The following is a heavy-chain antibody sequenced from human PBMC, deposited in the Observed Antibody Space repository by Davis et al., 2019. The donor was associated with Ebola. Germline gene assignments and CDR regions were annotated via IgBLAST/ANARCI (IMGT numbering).Heavy chain of an antibody. V-gene: IGHV1-2*02. CDR1: GYTFTGYY. CDR3: ARDLEGRDGDSWSYYYFYMDV. D-gene: IGHD6-13*01. J-gene: IGHJ6*03. Sequence: ASVKVSCKASGYTFTGYYMHWVRQAPGQGLEWMGWINPNSGGTNYAQKFQGRVTMTRDTSISTAYMELGRLRSDDTAVYYCARDLEGRDGDSWSYYYFYMDVWGKGTTVTVSS. CDR2: INPNSGGT.